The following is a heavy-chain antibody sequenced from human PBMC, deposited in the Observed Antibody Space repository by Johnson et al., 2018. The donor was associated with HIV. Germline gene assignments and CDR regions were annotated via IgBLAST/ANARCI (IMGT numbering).Heavy chain of an antibody. CDR2: IKQGGSEK. J-gene: IGHJ3*02. V-gene: IGHV3-7*01. CDR1: GFTFSGYW. Sequence: VQLVESGGGLVRPGESLRLSCVASGFTFSGYWMTWVRQAPGKGLEWVANIKQGGSEKYYVDSVKGRFTISRDNAKNSLYLQINSLRPEDTAVYYCAKMSRGRQDAFDIWGQGEMVSVSA. D-gene: IGHD3-16*01. CDR3: AKMSRGRQDAFDI.